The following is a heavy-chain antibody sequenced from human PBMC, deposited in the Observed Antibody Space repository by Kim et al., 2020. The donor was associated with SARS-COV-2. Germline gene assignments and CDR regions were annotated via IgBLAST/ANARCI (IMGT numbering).Heavy chain of an antibody. CDR3: ARGLTYYYGSGSYYNSHYYYYGMDV. CDR1: GGSFSGYY. J-gene: IGHJ6*02. CDR2: INHSGST. Sequence: SETLSLTCAVYGGSFSGYYWSWIRQPPGKGLEWIGEINHSGSTNYNPSLKSRVTISVDTSKNQFSLKLSSVTAADTAVYYCARGLTYYYGSGSYYNSHYYYYGMDVWGQGTTVTVSS. V-gene: IGHV4-34*01. D-gene: IGHD3-10*01.